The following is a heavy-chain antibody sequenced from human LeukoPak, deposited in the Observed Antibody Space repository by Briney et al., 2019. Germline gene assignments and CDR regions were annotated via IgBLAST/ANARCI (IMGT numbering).Heavy chain of an antibody. V-gene: IGHV3-9*01. D-gene: IGHD1-1*01. CDR3: ANGGSGRYATTPTGW. Sequence: PGGSLRLSCAASGFTFDDYAMHWVRQAPGKGLEWVSGISWNSGSIGYADSVKGRFTISRDNAKNSLYLQMNSLRAEDTALYYCANGGSGRYATTPTGWWRQATMATVPP. CDR2: ISWNSGSI. CDR1: GFTFDDYA. J-gene: IGHJ3*01.